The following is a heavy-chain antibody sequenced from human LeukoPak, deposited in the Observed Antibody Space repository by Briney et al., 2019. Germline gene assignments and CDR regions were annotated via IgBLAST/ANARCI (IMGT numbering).Heavy chain of an antibody. J-gene: IGHJ4*02. CDR1: GFSFSNYW. Sequence: GGSLRLSCAASGFSFSNYWMSWVRQAPGKGLEWVAIIWHDGSAKYYADSVKGRFTISRDNSKNTLFLQMNSLRAEDTAVYFCTRQSENFSLDYWGQGTLVTVSS. CDR3: TRQSENFSLDY. D-gene: IGHD3-3*01. CDR2: IWHDGSAK. V-gene: IGHV3-33*08.